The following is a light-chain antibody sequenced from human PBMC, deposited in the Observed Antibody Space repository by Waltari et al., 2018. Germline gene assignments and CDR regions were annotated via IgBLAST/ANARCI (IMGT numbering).Light chain of an antibody. J-gene: IGKJ1*01. CDR3: QQYYSTLWT. Sequence: EIVMTQSPATLSVSPGERATLSCRASQSVSSNLAWYQQKPGLAPRLLIYGAATRATGIPARFSGSGSGTEFTLTISSLQSEDFATYYCQQYYSTLWTFGQGTKVEIK. CDR2: GAA. V-gene: IGKV3D-15*01. CDR1: QSVSSN.